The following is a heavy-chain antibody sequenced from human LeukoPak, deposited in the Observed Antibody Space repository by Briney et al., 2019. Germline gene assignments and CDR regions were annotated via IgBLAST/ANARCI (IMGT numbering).Heavy chain of an antibody. CDR1: GFTFTSYA. D-gene: IGHD4/OR15-4a*01. CDR2: ISGSGGNT. V-gene: IGHV3-23*01. Sequence: GGSLRLSCAASGFTFTSYAMSWVRQAPGKGLEWVSVISGSGGNTYYADSVKGRLTISRDNSKKTLYLQMNSLRAEDTAVYYCARRAGAYSHPYDYWGQGTLVTVSS. J-gene: IGHJ4*02. CDR3: ARRAGAYSHPYDY.